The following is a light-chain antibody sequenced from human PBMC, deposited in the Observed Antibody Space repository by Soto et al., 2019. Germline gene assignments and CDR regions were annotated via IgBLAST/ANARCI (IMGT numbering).Light chain of an antibody. CDR3: QQYYSTPPYT. CDR1: QSVLYSSNNKNY. V-gene: IGKV4-1*01. CDR2: WAS. J-gene: IGKJ2*01. Sequence: DIVMTQSPDSLAVSLGERATINCKSSQSVLYSSNNKNYLAWYQQKPGQPPKLLIYWASTRKSGVPDRFIGSGYGTDFTLTISSLQAEDVAVYYCQQYYSTPPYTFGQGTKLEIK.